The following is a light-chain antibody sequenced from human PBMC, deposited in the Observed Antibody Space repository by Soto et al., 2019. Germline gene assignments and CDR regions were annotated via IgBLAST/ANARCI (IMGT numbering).Light chain of an antibody. CDR1: SSNIGAGYD. J-gene: IGLJ1*01. CDR2: GNS. Sequence: QSVLTQPPSVSGAPGQRVTISCTGSSSNIGAGYDVHWYQQLPGRAPKLLIYGNSNRPSGVPDRFSGSKSGTSASLAITGLQAEDEADYYCQSYDSGLSGFVVFGTGTKVTVL. CDR3: QSYDSGLSGFVV. V-gene: IGLV1-40*01.